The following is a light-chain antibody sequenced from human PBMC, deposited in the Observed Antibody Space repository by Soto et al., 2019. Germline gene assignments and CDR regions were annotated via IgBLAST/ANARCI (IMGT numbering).Light chain of an antibody. Sequence: DIVMTQSPDSLAGSLGERATINCKSSQSVLYSSNNKNYLAWYQQKPGQPPKLLIYWASTRESGVPDRFSGSGSGTDFTLTISSLQAEDVAIYYCQQYYSTPLTFGGGTKVDIK. CDR2: WAS. V-gene: IGKV4-1*01. CDR3: QQYYSTPLT. CDR1: QSVLYSSNNKNY. J-gene: IGKJ4*01.